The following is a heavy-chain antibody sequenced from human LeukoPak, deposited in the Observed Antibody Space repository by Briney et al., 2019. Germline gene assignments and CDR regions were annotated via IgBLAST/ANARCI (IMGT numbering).Heavy chain of an antibody. CDR3: AALAVAGTSEGY. CDR2: FYYGGST. D-gene: IGHD6-19*01. CDR1: GASISSGAYS. Sequence: PSETLSLTCTVSGASISSGAYSWGWVRQPPGKDLEWIGSFYYGGSTSYNASLKTRVNISVDTPKNQLSLRLNSVTAADTSVYYCAALAVAGTSEGYWGQGSLIIVSS. V-gene: IGHV4-39*01. J-gene: IGHJ4*01.